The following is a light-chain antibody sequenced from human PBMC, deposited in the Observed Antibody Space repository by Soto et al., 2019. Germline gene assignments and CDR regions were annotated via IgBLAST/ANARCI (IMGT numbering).Light chain of an antibody. Sequence: QPVLTQPPSVSGAPGQRLTISCTGSSSNIGAGYDVHWYQQFPGTAPKLLIFSDINRPSGVPARFSASKSGSSASLAISGLQAEDEADYYCQSYDSVLSALVFGGGTKVTVL. J-gene: IGLJ2*01. CDR3: QSYDSVLSALV. CDR1: SSNIGAGYD. V-gene: IGLV1-40*01. CDR2: SDI.